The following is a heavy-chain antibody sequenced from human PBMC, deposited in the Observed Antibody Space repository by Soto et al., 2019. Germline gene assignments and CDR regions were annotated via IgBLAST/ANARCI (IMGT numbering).Heavy chain of an antibody. J-gene: IGHJ4*02. V-gene: IGHV3-23*01. CDR2: ISGDGGIP. Sequence: GGSLRLSCAASGFTFSSYAMSWVRQAPGKGLEWVSVISGDGGIPYYAGSVRGRFTISSDSSKNTLFLQMNSLRAEDTAVYYCTKHLQYDSGWPLDYWRQGTLVTVS. D-gene: IGHD6-19*01. CDR1: GFTFSSYA. CDR3: TKHLQYDSGWPLDY.